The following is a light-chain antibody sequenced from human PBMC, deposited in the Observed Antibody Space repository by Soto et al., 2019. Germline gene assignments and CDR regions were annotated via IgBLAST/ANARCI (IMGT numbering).Light chain of an antibody. Sequence: QSALTQPASVSGSPGQSITISCTGTSRDVGGYNYVSWHQQHPGKAPKVIITEVSNRPSGVSNRFSGSKSGNTASLTISGLQAEDEADYYCQTWATGIRVFGGGTKLTVL. J-gene: IGLJ3*02. CDR3: QTWATGIRV. CDR1: SRDVGGYNY. V-gene: IGLV2-14*01. CDR2: EVS.